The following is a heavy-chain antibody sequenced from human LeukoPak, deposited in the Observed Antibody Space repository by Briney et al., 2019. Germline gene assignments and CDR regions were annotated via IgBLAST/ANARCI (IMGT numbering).Heavy chain of an antibody. CDR3: ALLTVASDFDY. CDR1: RFPFSIYE. CDR2: IHSSGTVK. V-gene: IGHV3-48*03. J-gene: IGHJ4*02. D-gene: IGHD5-12*01. Sequence: GGSLRLSCIVSRFPFSIYEMNWVRQAPGKGLEWVSNIHSSGTVKYYPDSVKGRFSISRDNAKSSLYLQMNSLRVEDTAVYYCALLTVASDFDYWGQGALVTVSS.